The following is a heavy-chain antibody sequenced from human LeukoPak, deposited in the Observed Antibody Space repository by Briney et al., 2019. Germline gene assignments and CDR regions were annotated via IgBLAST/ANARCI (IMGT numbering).Heavy chain of an antibody. J-gene: IGHJ3*02. CDR3: AKESGSYFDAFDI. CDR1: RFTFSGYA. D-gene: IGHD1-26*01. Sequence: PGGSLRLSCAPSRFTFSGYAMSWVRQAPGTRLESVSAISGSGGSTYYADSVQGRFTISRDNSKNTLYLQMNSLRAEDTAVYYCAKESGSYFDAFDIWGQGTMVTVSS. V-gene: IGHV3-23*01. CDR2: ISGSGGST.